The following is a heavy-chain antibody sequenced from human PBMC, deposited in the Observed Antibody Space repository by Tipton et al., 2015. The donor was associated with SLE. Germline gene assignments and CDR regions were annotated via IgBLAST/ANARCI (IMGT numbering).Heavy chain of an antibody. V-gene: IGHV4-59*12. J-gene: IGHJ6*03. CDR3: ARETPVTTRVVYYYYMDV. CDR1: GGSISNYY. CDR2: IYYTGST. Sequence: LRLSCTVSGGSISNYYWNWIRQPPGKGLEWIGHIYYTGSTNYNPSLMSRVTISADTSKNQFSLKLSSVTAADTAVYYCARETPVTTRVVYYYYMDVWGKGTTVTISS. D-gene: IGHD4-11*01.